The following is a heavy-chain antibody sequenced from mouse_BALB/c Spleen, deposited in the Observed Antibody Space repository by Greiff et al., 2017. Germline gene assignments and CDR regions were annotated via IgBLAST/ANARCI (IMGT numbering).Heavy chain of an antibody. D-gene: IGHD2-1*01. V-gene: IGHV7-3*02. CDR2: IRNKANGYTT. Sequence: EVMLVESGGGLVQPGGSLRLSCATSGFTFTDYYMSWVRQPPGKALEWLGFIRNKANGYTTEYSASVKGRFTISRDNSQSILYLQMNTLRAEDSATYYCARNGNYVYYFDYWGQGTTLTVSS. J-gene: IGHJ2*01. CDR3: ARNGNYVYYFDY. CDR1: GFTFTDYY.